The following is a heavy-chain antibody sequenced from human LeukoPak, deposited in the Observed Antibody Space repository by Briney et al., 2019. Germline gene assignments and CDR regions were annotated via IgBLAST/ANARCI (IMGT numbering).Heavy chain of an antibody. CDR1: GYTXTSYG. CDR3: ARSVLRYFDWSTRQGAFDI. CDR2: ISAYNGNT. J-gene: IGHJ3*02. V-gene: IGHV1-18*01. Sequence: ASVKVSCKASGYTXTSYGISGVRQAPGQGLEWMGWISAYNGNTNYAQKLQGRVTMTTDTATSTAYMELRSLRSDDTAVYYCARSVLRYFDWSTRQGAFDIWGQGTMVTVSS. D-gene: IGHD3-9*01.